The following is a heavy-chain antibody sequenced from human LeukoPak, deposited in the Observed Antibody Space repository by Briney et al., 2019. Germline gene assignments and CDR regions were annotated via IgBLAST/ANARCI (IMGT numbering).Heavy chain of an antibody. CDR3: ATRFLEVDDP. Sequence: GGSLRLSCAASGFIFSSCEMNWVRQAPGKGLEWLSYISSGGSTIHYADSVKGRFTISRDDARNSLYLQMNSLRADDTGIYYCATRFLEVDDPWGQGALVTVSS. CDR2: ISSGGSTI. V-gene: IGHV3-48*03. J-gene: IGHJ5*02. CDR1: GFIFSSCE. D-gene: IGHD3-3*01.